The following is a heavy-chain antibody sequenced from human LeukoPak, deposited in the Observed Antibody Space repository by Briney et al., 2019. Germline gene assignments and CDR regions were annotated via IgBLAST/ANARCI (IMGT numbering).Heavy chain of an antibody. CDR1: GGSISSYY. V-gene: IGHV4-59*01. Sequence: SETLSLTCTVSGGSISSYYWSWIRQPPGKGLEWIGYIYYSGSTNYNPSLKSRVTISVDTSKNQFSLELSSVTAAGTAVYYCARGVCSGGTCSPGFDYWGQGTLATVSS. CDR3: ARGVCSGGTCSPGFDY. J-gene: IGHJ4*02. CDR2: IYYSGST. D-gene: IGHD2-15*01.